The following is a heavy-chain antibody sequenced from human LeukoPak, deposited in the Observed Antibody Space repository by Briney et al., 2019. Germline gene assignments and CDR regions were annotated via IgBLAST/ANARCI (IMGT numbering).Heavy chain of an antibody. CDR1: GFTFSSYS. J-gene: IGHJ6*02. CDR3: ARGDYGRGYYYYGMDV. CDR2: ISSSSSTI. V-gene: IGHV3-48*01. D-gene: IGHD4-17*01. Sequence: GGSLRLSCAASGFTFSSYSMNWVRLAPGKGLEWVSYISSSSSTIYYADSVKGRFTISRDNAKNSLYLQMNSLRAEDTAVYYCARGDYGRGYYYYGMDVWGQGTTVTVSS.